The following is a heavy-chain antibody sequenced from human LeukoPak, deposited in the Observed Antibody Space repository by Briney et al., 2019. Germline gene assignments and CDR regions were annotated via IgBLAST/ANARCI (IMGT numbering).Heavy chain of an antibody. V-gene: IGHV4-4*09. CDR2: VYTSGSS. CDR3: ARERMVYGIRGEFVY. D-gene: IGHD2-8*01. CDR1: GASISSFY. J-gene: IGHJ4*02. Sequence: SETLSLTCTVSGASISSFYWSWIRQPPGKGLEWIGYVYTSGSSNYSPSLLSRVTISVDTTKNQFSLKLSSLTAADTAVYYCARERMVYGIRGEFVYWGPGTLVTVSS.